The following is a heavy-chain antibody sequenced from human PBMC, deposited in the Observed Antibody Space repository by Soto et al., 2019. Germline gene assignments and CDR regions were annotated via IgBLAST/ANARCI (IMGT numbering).Heavy chain of an antibody. CDR1: GYTFTGYY. V-gene: IGHV1-2*04. CDR2: IDPNNGGA. Sequence: QVQLVQSGAEVKKPGASVKVSCKASGYTFTGYYMHWVRQAPGQGLEWVGWIDPNNGGANYAQKFHGWVALTRDRSISTDYMELSRLRSDDTAVYDCAKEAAVAGSHAEYFQHWGQGTLVTVSS. CDR3: AKEAAVAGSHAEYFQH. D-gene: IGHD6-19*01. J-gene: IGHJ1*01.